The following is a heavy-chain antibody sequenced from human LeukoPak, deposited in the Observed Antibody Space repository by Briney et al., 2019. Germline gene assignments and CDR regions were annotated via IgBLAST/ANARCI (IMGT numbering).Heavy chain of an antibody. D-gene: IGHD1-26*01. CDR2: ISSGGSSI. Sequence: GGSLRLSCAASGFTFSSYSMNWVRQAPGKGLEWVSYISSGGSSIYYADSVKGRFTISRDNSKNTLYLQMNSLRDDDMALYYCARGNSGSYSQDWFDPWGQGTLVTVSS. V-gene: IGHV3-48*02. CDR3: ARGNSGSYSQDWFDP. CDR1: GFTFSSYS. J-gene: IGHJ5*02.